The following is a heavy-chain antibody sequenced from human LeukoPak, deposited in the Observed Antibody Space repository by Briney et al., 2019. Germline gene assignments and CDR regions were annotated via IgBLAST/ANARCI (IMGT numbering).Heavy chain of an antibody. J-gene: IGHJ4*02. V-gene: IGHV3-7*01. Sequence: GGSLRLSCAASGLTFSNYWMTWVRQAPGKGLECVANINPDGSERNYVDSVKGRFTISRDNAKSSLYLQMRSLRAEDTAVYYCARDRWIDYWGQGTLVTVPS. D-gene: IGHD4-23*01. CDR2: INPDGSER. CDR1: GLTFSNYW. CDR3: ARDRWIDY.